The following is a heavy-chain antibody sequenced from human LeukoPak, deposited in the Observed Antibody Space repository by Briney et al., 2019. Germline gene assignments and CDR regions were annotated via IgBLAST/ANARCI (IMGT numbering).Heavy chain of an antibody. J-gene: IGHJ4*02. CDR2: ISSSGSTI. D-gene: IGHD5-18*01. CDR3: ARDGEFGNAYRNGYSGFGY. CDR1: GFTFSDYS. V-gene: IGHV3-11*01. Sequence: PGGSLRLSCAASGFTFSDYSMSWIRQAPGKGLEWVSYISSSGSTIFYADSVKGRFTISRDNAKNSLSLQMNSLRAEDTAVYYCARDGEFGNAYRNGYSGFGYWGQGTLVTVSS.